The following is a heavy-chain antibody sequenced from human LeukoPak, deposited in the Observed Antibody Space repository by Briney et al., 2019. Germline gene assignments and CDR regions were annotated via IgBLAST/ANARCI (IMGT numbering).Heavy chain of an antibody. CDR2: ISSSSSYI. V-gene: IGHV3-21*01. CDR3: AKNYYDSSGLFDY. CDR1: GFTFSSYS. Sequence: GGSLRLSCAASGFTFSSYSMNWVRQAPGKGLEWASSISSSSSYIYYADSVKGRFTISRDNAKNSLHLQMNSLRAEDTAVYYCAKNYYDSSGLFDYWGQGTLVIVSS. D-gene: IGHD3-22*01. J-gene: IGHJ4*02.